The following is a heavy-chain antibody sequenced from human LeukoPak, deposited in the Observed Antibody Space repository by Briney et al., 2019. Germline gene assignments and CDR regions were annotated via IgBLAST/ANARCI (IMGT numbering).Heavy chain of an antibody. D-gene: IGHD5-18*01. CDR2: INPNSGGT. J-gene: IGHJ5*02. CDR3: ARDIVMVTYWFDP. Sequence: ASVKVSCKASGYXXTGXYXXXXRXXXXXGXXXXGWINPNSGGTNYAQKFQGRVTMTRDTSISTAYMELSRLRSDDTAVYYCARDIVMVTYWFDPWGQGTLVTVSS. CDR1: GYXXTGXY. V-gene: IGHV1-2*02.